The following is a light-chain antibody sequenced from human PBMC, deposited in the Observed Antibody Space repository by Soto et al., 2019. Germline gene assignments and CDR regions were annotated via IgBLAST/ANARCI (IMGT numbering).Light chain of an antibody. Sequence: EIVLTQSPATLSLSPGDRVTLSCRASQTVGRYLSWYQHSPGQGPRLLVYDASNRATGIPARFSSSGSETDFTLTISSLEPEDFAVYYCQQRLHWPITFGQGTRLEIK. CDR1: QTVGRY. CDR3: QQRLHWPIT. CDR2: DAS. J-gene: IGKJ5*01. V-gene: IGKV3-11*01.